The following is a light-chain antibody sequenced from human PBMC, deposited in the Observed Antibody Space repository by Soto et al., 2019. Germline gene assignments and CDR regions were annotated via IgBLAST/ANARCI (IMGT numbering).Light chain of an antibody. CDR3: SSYTTTITVL. V-gene: IGLV2-14*01. Sequence: QSALTQPASVSGSPGQSITISCTETSSDVGASKYVSWYQQHRGKAPKLMIYEVSNRPSGVSNRFSGSKSGNTASLTISGLQAEDEADYYCSSYTTTITVLFGGGTKLTVL. CDR1: SSDVGASKY. J-gene: IGLJ2*01. CDR2: EVS.